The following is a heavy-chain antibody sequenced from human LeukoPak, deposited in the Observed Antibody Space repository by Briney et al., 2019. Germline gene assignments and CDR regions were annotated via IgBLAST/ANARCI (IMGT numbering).Heavy chain of an antibody. D-gene: IGHD3-10*01. Sequence: SETLSLTCTVSGGSISSYYWSWIRQPPGKGLEWIGYIYYSGSTNYNPSLKSRVTISVDTSKNQFSLKLSSVTAADTAVYYCARADGSGSYYFDYWGQGTLDTVSS. J-gene: IGHJ4*02. CDR2: IYYSGST. CDR1: GGSISSYY. V-gene: IGHV4-59*01. CDR3: ARADGSGSYYFDY.